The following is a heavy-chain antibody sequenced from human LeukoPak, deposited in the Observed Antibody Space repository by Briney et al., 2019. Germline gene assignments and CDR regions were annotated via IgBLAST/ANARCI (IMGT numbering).Heavy chain of an antibody. CDR2: IYYSGST. J-gene: IGHJ4*02. V-gene: IGHV4-59*08. Sequence: SETLSLTCTVSGGSFSSYYWGWIRQPPGKGLEWIGYIYYSGSTNYNPSLKSRVTISLDTSKNQFSLRLSSVTAADTAMYYCARHRDSSAWLPIIWGQGTQVTVSS. D-gene: IGHD6-19*01. CDR1: GGSFSSYY. CDR3: ARHRDSSAWLPII.